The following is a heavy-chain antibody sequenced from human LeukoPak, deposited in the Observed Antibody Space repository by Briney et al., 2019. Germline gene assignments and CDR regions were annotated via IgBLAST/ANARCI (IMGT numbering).Heavy chain of an antibody. D-gene: IGHD3-22*01. CDR3: AYVDTSGYAPLRH. Sequence: SGPTLATPTQTLTPTCTFSGFSLTTREVGVGWIRQPPGKALEWLAPLNWNDDKRYSPSLKSRLTISKDTSKNQVVLTMTNMDPVDTATYYCAYVDTSGYAPLRHWGQGTLVTVSS. V-gene: IGHV2-5*01. J-gene: IGHJ4*02. CDR2: LNWNDDK. CDR1: GFSLTTREVG.